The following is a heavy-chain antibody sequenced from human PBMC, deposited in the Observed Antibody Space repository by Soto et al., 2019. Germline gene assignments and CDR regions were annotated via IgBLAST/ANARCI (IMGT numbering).Heavy chain of an antibody. Sequence: PSETLSLTCTVSGGSISSYYWSWIRQPPGKGLEWIWYIYYSGSTNYNPSLKSRVTISVDTSKNQFSLKLSSVTAADTAVYYCARDITTPGTNYFDYWGQGTLVTVSS. D-gene: IGHD3-3*01. CDR3: ARDITTPGTNYFDY. V-gene: IGHV4-59*01. CDR1: GGSISSYY. CDR2: IYYSGST. J-gene: IGHJ4*02.